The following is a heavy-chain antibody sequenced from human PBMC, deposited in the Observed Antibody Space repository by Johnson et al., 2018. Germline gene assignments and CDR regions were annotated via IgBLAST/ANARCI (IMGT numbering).Heavy chain of an antibody. Sequence: VQLVETGGGVVQPGKSXRLSCAASGFTFSSYGMHWVRQAPGKGLEWVAVIWYDGSNKYYADSVKGRFTISKDNSKNTLYLQMNRLRAEDTAVYYWARDRGVDYFDYWGQGTLVTVSS. CDR2: IWYDGSNK. CDR1: GFTFSSYG. D-gene: IGHD3-10*01. J-gene: IGHJ4*02. V-gene: IGHV3-33*01. CDR3: ARDRGVDYFDY.